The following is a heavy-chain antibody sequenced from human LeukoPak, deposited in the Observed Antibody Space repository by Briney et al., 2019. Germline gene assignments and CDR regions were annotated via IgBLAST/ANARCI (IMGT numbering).Heavy chain of an antibody. CDR2: IGFDGGNK. Sequence: GGSLRLSCAASGFTFTDYGMPWVRQAPGKGLEWVTFIGFDGGNKDYADSVKGRFTISRDNSKNTLFLQMNSLRAEDTAVYYCAKDGYYDSSGYSYYYYYMDVWGKGTTVTVSS. CDR1: GFTFTDYG. J-gene: IGHJ6*03. D-gene: IGHD3-22*01. CDR3: AKDGYYDSSGYSYYYYYMDV. V-gene: IGHV3-30*02.